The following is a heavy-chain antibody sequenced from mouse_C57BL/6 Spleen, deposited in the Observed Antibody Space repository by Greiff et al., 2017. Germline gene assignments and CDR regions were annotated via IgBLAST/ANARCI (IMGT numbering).Heavy chain of an antibody. CDR1: GYTFTSYW. CDR3: ARLGYYGSSPTDD. J-gene: IGHJ2*01. CDR2: IDPSDSYT. D-gene: IGHD1-1*01. V-gene: IGHV1-59*01. Sequence: QVQLQQPGAELVRPGTSVKLSCKASGYTFTSYWMHWVKQRPGQGLEWIGVIDPSDSYTNYNQKFKGKATLTVDTSSSTAYMQLSSLTSEDSAVYYWARLGYYGSSPTDDWGQGTTLTVSS.